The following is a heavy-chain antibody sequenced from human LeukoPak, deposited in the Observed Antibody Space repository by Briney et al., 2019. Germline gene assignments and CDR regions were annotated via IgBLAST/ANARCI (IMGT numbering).Heavy chain of an antibody. CDR3: ARGRVRYVLLWFGDTFDY. Sequence: SETLSLTCAVYGGSLSGYYWSWIRQPPGKGLEWIGEINHSGSTNYNPSLKSRVTISVDTSKNQFSLKLSSVTAADTAVYYCARGRVRYVLLWFGDTFDYWGQGTLVTVSS. CDR1: GGSLSGYY. CDR2: INHSGST. V-gene: IGHV4-34*01. D-gene: IGHD3-10*01. J-gene: IGHJ4*02.